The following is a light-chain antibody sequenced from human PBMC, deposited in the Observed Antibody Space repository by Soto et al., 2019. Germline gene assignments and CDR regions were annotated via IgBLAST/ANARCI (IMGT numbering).Light chain of an antibody. V-gene: IGKV3-15*01. CDR3: HQHNNWPLT. CDR1: QNVNNY. CDR2: AAS. Sequence: EIVMTQSPATLSVSPGERATLSCRASQNVNNYLAWYQQKPGRAPRLLIYAASTRATGIPARFSGSGSGTEFTLTISSLQSEDFAVYYCHQHNNWPLTFGGGTKVEIK. J-gene: IGKJ4*01.